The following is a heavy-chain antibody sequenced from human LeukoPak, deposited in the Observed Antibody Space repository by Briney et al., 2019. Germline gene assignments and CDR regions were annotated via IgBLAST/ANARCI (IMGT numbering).Heavy chain of an antibody. V-gene: IGHV3-30-3*01. CDR3: ARAGAVAGTAPFDF. CDR1: GFTFSSYA. CDR2: ISYDGNKK. Sequence: GGSLRLSCAASGFTFSSYAIHWVRQAPGKGLEWVAVISYDGNKKYYADSVKGRFTISRENSKNTLFLQMNSLRAEDTAVYYCARAGAVAGTAPFDFWGQGTLVTVSS. D-gene: IGHD6-19*01. J-gene: IGHJ4*02.